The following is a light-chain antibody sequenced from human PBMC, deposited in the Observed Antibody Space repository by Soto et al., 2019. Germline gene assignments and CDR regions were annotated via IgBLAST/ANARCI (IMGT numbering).Light chain of an antibody. CDR1: QSVTNSF. Sequence: EIVLAQFPGTLSLSPGERATLSCRASQSVTNSFLAWYQQKPGQAPRLLIYGASRRATGIPDRFTGSGSGTDFTLTISRLEPEDFGVYYCQQFGSSIPHTFGKGTKLEIK. CDR2: GAS. V-gene: IGKV3-20*01. CDR3: QQFGSSIPHT. J-gene: IGKJ2*01.